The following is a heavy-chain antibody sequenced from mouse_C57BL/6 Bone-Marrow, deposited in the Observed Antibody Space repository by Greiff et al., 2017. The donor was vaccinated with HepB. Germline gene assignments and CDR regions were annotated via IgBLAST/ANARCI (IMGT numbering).Heavy chain of an antibody. CDR2: INSDGGST. CDR1: EYEFPSHD. J-gene: IGHJ4*01. D-gene: IGHD3-3*01. CDR3: ARHPSGDVGDAMDY. V-gene: IGHV5-2*01. Sequence: EVKLMESGGGLVQPGESLKLSCESNEYEFPSHDMSWVRKTPEKRLELVAAINSDGGSTYYPDTMERRFIISRDNTKKTLYLQMSSLRSEDTALYYCARHPSGDVGDAMDYWGQGTSVTVSS.